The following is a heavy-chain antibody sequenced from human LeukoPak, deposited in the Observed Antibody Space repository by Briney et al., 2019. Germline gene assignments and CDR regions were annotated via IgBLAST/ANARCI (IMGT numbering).Heavy chain of an antibody. Sequence: PGGSLRLSCAASGFTFSNAWMSWVRQAPGKGLEWVAVIWYDGSNKYYADSVKGRFTISRDNSKNTLYLQMNSLRAEDTAVYYCARVFTGGYSYGDDAFDIWGQGTMVTVSS. CDR1: GFTFSNAW. CDR3: ARVFTGGYSYGDDAFDI. CDR2: IWYDGSNK. J-gene: IGHJ3*02. V-gene: IGHV3-33*08. D-gene: IGHD5-18*01.